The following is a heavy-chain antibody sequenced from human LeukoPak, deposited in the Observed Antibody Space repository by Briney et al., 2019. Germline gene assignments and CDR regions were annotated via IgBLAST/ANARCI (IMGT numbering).Heavy chain of an antibody. CDR3: AREGSGQEYYGMDV. CDR1: GVSVSSNSAA. D-gene: IGHD5-12*01. Sequence: SQTLSLTCDISGVSVSSNSAAWNWIRQSPSGGLEWLGRTYYRSKWYNDYALSVKSRITVTPDTSENQFSLQLNSVILEDTAVYYCAREGSGQEYYGMDVWGQGTTVIVSS. J-gene: IGHJ6*02. CDR2: TYYRSKWYN. V-gene: IGHV6-1*01.